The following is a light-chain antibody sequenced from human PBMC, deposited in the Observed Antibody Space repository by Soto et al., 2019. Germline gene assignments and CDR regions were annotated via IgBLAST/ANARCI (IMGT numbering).Light chain of an antibody. Sequence: QSALTQPPSVSGSPGQSVTISCTGTSSDVGSYNRVSWNQQPPGTAPKLMIYEVSNRPSGVPDRFSGSKSGNTASLTISGLQAEDEADYYCSLYTSSSTLWVFGGGTKLTVL. CDR1: SSDVGSYNR. CDR2: EVS. CDR3: SLYTSSSTLWV. J-gene: IGLJ3*02. V-gene: IGLV2-18*01.